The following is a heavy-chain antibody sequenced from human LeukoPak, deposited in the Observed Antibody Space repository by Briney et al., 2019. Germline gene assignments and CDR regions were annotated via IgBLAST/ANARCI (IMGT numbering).Heavy chain of an antibody. J-gene: IGHJ6*02. Sequence: SETLSLTCTVSGGSISSSSYYWGWIRQPPGKGLEWIGSIYYSGSTYYNPSLKSRVTISVDTSKNQFSLKLSSVTAADTAVYYCARDSVLPGDFWSGYGYYYYYGMDVWGQGTTVTVSS. V-gene: IGHV4-39*02. CDR2: IYYSGST. D-gene: IGHD3-3*01. CDR1: GGSISSSSYY. CDR3: ARDSVLPGDFWSGYGYYYYYGMDV.